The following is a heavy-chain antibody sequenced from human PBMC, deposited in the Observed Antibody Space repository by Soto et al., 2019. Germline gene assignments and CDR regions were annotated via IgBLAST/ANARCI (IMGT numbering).Heavy chain of an antibody. CDR3: ARANEVGVIDY. V-gene: IGHV1-18*01. Sequence: ASVKVSCKASGYTFTSYGISWVRQAPGQGLEWMGWISAYNGNTNYAQKLQGWVTMTRDTSISTAYMELSRLRSDDTAVYYCARANEVGVIDYWGQGTLVTVSS. CDR2: ISAYNGNT. J-gene: IGHJ4*02. CDR1: GYTFTSYG. D-gene: IGHD1-26*01.